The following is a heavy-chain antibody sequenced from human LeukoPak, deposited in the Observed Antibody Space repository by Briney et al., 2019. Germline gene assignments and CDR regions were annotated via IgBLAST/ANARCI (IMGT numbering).Heavy chain of an antibody. Sequence: GGSLRLSCAASGFTFSSYSMNWVRQAPGKGLEWVSSISSSSSYIYYADSVKGRFTIYRDNAKNSLYLQMNSLRAEDTAVYYCARVSYDYGGTDAFDIWGQGTMVTVSS. CDR2: ISSSSSYI. CDR3: ARVSYDYGGTDAFDI. V-gene: IGHV3-21*01. D-gene: IGHD4-23*01. CDR1: GFTFSSYS. J-gene: IGHJ3*02.